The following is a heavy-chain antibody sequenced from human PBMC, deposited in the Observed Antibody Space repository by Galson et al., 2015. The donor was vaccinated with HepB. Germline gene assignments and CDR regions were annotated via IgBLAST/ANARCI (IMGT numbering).Heavy chain of an antibody. CDR2: IYYSGST. CDR3: ARDLGGAAYCGGDCYGFDI. CDR1: GGSISSYY. J-gene: IGHJ3*02. D-gene: IGHD2-21*01. Sequence: SETLSLTCAVSGGSISSYYWSWIRQPPGKGLEWIGYIYYSGSTNYNPSLKSRVTISVDKSNNQFSLKLSSVTAADTAVYYCARDLGGAAYCGGDCYGFDIWGQGTMVTVSS. V-gene: IGHV4-59*12.